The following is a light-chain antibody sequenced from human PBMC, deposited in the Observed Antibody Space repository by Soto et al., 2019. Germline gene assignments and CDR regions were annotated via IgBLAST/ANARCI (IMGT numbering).Light chain of an antibody. Sequence: QSALTQPASVSGSPGQSVTISCTGTSTDFVSYNRVSWYQQPPGTAPKLMIYEVSKRPSGVPDRFSGPKSGNTASLTISGVQAADEADYYCSLYTSENAYVFGTGTKVTAL. J-gene: IGLJ1*01. CDR3: SLYTSENAYV. CDR1: STDFVSYNR. V-gene: IGLV2-18*01. CDR2: EVS.